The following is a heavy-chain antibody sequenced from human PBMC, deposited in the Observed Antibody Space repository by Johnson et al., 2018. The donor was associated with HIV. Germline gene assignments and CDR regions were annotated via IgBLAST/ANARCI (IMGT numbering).Heavy chain of an antibody. CDR3: ARDREYGLAWGWALDI. J-gene: IGHJ3*02. V-gene: IGHV3-30*04. CDR1: GFTFSSYA. D-gene: IGHD6-19*01. Sequence: HVQLVESGGGVVQPGRSLRLSCAASGFTFSSYAMHWVRQAPGKGLEWMAVISHDGSNRYYADSVKGRFTISRDNSKNTLYLQTNSLRGEDTAVYYCARDREYGLAWGWALDIWGQGTMVTVSS. CDR2: ISHDGSNR.